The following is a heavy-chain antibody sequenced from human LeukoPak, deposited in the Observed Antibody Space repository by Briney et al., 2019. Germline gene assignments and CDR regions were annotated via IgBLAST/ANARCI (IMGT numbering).Heavy chain of an antibody. Sequence: PGRSLRLSCAASGFTFSSYGMHWVRQAPGKGLEWVAVIWYDGSNKYYADSVKGRFSISRDNSKNTLYMQMNSLRAEDTAVYYCAKPDSSSWSAYYYYGFDVWGQGTTVTVSS. CDR2: IWYDGSNK. V-gene: IGHV3-33*06. J-gene: IGHJ6*02. CDR1: GFTFSSYG. CDR3: AKPDSSSWSAYYYYGFDV. D-gene: IGHD6-13*01.